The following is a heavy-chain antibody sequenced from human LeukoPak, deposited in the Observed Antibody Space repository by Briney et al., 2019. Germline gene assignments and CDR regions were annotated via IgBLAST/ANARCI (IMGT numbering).Heavy chain of an antibody. V-gene: IGHV4-34*01. D-gene: IGHD3-22*01. CDR3: ARESYYDSSGSNWFDP. J-gene: IGHJ5*02. CDR1: GGSFSGYY. Sequence: SETLSLTCAVYGGSFSGYYWSWIRQPPGKGLEWIGEINHSGSTNYNPSLKSRVTISVDTSKNQFSLKLSSVTAADTAVYYCARESYYDSSGSNWFDPRGQGTLVTVSS. CDR2: INHSGST.